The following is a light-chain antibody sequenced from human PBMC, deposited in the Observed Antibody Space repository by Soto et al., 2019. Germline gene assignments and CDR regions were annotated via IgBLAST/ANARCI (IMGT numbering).Light chain of an antibody. CDR2: DVN. J-gene: IGLJ2*01. Sequence: QSALTQPRLVSGSPGQSVTISCTGTSSDVGGYNFVSWYQQHPGKVPKLIIYDVNQRPSGVPDRFSASKSGNTASLTISGLQAEDEADYYCCSYAGSYTLFGGGTKLTVL. V-gene: IGLV2-11*01. CDR3: CSYAGSYTL. CDR1: SSDVGGYNF.